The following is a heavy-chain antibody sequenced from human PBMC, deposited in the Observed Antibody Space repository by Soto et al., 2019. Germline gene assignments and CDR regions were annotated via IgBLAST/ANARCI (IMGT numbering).Heavy chain of an antibody. CDR2: IYTGGTT. CDR3: HGYGH. Sequence: EVQVVESGGGLIQPGGSLRLSCAVSGFTVTINYMSWVRQAPGKGLEWVSIIYTGGTTFYADSVKGRFTISRDTSRNTLYLQMNSLRGEDTAVYYCHGYGHWGQGTLDTVSS. D-gene: IGHD5-12*01. CDR1: GFTVTINY. V-gene: IGHV3-53*01. J-gene: IGHJ4*02.